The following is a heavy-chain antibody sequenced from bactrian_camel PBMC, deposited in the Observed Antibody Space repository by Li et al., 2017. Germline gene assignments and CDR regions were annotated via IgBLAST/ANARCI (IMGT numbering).Heavy chain of an antibody. J-gene: IGHJ6*01. Sequence: QLVESGGGSVQAGGSLRLSCVASGYLSSDYCMGWFRQVPGKEREGVAAIDSDGITNYADSVKGRFTISQDTAKNTVYLHMNSLKPGDTAMYHCAARVAFRRGGYCYPTQPDFGAVGQGTQVTVS. CDR1: GYLSSDYC. CDR2: IDSDGIT. D-gene: IGHD2*01. CDR3: AARVAFRRGGYCYPTQPDFGA. V-gene: IGHV3S53*01.